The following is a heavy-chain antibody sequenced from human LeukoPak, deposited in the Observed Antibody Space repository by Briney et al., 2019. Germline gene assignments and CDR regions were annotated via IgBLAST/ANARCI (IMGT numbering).Heavy chain of an antibody. J-gene: IGHJ3*02. D-gene: IGHD6-19*01. Sequence: SETLSLTCTVSGGSISTSSYYWGWVRQPPGKGLEWIGNIFYSGSTYYSPSLKSRVTISLDTSRNQFSLKLSSVTAADTAVYYCARKSVAVRDAFDIWGQGTMVTVSS. CDR3: ARKSVAVRDAFDI. CDR2: IFYSGST. CDR1: GGSISTSSYY. V-gene: IGHV4-39*07.